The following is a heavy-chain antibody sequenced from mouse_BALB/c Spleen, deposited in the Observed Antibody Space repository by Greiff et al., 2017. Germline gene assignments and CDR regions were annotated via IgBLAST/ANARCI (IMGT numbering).Heavy chain of an antibody. CDR2: ISSGSSTI. CDR3: ARYPADYAMDD. Sequence: EVKLVESGGGLVQPGGSRKLSCAASGFTFSSFGMHWVRQAPEKGLEWVAYISSGSSTIYYADTVKGRFTISRDNPKNTLFLQMTSLRSEDTAMYYCARYPADYAMDDWGQGTSVTVSS. V-gene: IGHV5-17*02. J-gene: IGHJ4*01. D-gene: IGHD1-2*01. CDR1: GFTFSSFG.